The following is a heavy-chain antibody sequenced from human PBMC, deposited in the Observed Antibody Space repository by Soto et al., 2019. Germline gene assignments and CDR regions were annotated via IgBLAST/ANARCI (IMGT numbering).Heavy chain of an antibody. V-gene: IGHV1-69*01. CDR2: FVPLFGST. CDR1: GGTFSGYA. Sequence: QVQLVQSGAEVKKPGSSVKVSCQASGGTFSGYALTWVRQAPGQGLEWMGEFVPLFGSTNYAQKFAGRITIIADESTSTGYMELSTLRPEDTAVYYCAAPSLGTSSPPYFDNWGQGTLVTVSS. J-gene: IGHJ4*02. CDR3: AAPSLGTSSPPYFDN.